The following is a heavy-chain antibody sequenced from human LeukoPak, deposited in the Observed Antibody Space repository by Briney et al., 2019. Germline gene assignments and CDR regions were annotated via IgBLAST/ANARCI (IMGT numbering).Heavy chain of an antibody. CDR2: INPSGGST. CDR3: ARGVMLGGHHPNAFDI. V-gene: IGHV1-46*03. J-gene: IGHJ3*02. D-gene: IGHD2-15*01. Sequence: ASVKVSCKASGYTFTSYYMHWVRQAPGQGLEWMGIINPSGGSTSYAQKFQGRVTMTRDTSTSTVYMELSSLRSEDTAVYYCARGVMLGGHHPNAFDIWGQGTMVTVSS. CDR1: GYTFTSYY.